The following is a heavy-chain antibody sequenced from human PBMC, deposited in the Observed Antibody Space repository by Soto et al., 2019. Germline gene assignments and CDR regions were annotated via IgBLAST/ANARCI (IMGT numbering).Heavy chain of an antibody. CDR1: GFTFSSYA. V-gene: IGHV3-23*01. J-gene: IGHJ4*02. D-gene: IGHD3-3*01. CDR3: AKVEPYYDFWSGYYTGIGYYFDY. CDR2: ISGSGGST. Sequence: GGSLRLSCAASGFTFSSYAMSWVRQAPGKGLEWVSAISGSGGSTYYADSVKGRFTISRDNSKNTLYLQMNSLRAEDTAVYYCAKVEPYYDFWSGYYTGIGYYFDYWGQGTLVTVSS.